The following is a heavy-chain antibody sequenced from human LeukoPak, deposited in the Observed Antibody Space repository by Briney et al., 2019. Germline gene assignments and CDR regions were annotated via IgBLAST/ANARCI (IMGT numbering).Heavy chain of an antibody. Sequence: QPGGSLRLSCAASGFTVSSNYMSWVRQAPGKGLEWVSVIYSGGGTYYADSVKGRFTISRDNSKNTVYLQMNSLRAEDTGVYYCARDRLEAVTDDDYFDYWGQGTLVTVSS. D-gene: IGHD2-21*02. CDR2: IYSGGGT. J-gene: IGHJ4*02. V-gene: IGHV3-53*01. CDR1: GFTVSSNY. CDR3: ARDRLEAVTDDDYFDY.